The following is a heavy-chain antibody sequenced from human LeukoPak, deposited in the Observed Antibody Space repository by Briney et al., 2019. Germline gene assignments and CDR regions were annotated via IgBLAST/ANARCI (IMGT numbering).Heavy chain of an antibody. CDR2: IIPIFGTA. CDR3: ASLRLRSHLYYYYYMDV. CDR1: GGTFSSYA. Sequence: ASVKVSCKASGGTFSSYAISWVRQAPGQGLEWMGGIIPIFGTANYAQKFQGRVTITADKSTSTAYMELSSLRSEDTAVYYCASLRLRSHLYYYYYMDVWGKGTTVTVSS. V-gene: IGHV1-69*06. D-gene: IGHD5-12*01. J-gene: IGHJ6*03.